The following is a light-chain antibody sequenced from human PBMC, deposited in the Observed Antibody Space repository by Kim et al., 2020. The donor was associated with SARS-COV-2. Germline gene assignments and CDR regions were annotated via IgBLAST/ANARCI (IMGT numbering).Light chain of an antibody. Sequence: PASISCRSSQSLVHSDGNTYLNWFQQRPGQSPRRLIYKISNRFSGVPDRFSGSGAETDFTLKISRVEAEDVGIYYCTQGKNLPITFGQGTRLEIK. CDR2: KIS. CDR1: QSLVHSDGNTY. CDR3: TQGKNLPIT. V-gene: IGKV2-24*01. J-gene: IGKJ5*01.